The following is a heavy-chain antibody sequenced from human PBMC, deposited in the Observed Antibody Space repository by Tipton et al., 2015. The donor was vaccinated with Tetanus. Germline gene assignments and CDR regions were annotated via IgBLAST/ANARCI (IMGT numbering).Heavy chain of an antibody. CDR1: GGSISNSEYY. Sequence: TLSLTCSLSGGSISNSEYYWAWIRQPPGKGPEWIGSIYYTGSTYYNPSLKSRVTISEDTSKNQFSLKLNSMTAADTAVYYCARVGYYYYYMDVWGKGTTVTASS. D-gene: IGHD3-22*01. V-gene: IGHV4-39*01. J-gene: IGHJ6*03. CDR3: ARVGYYYYYMDV. CDR2: IYYTGST.